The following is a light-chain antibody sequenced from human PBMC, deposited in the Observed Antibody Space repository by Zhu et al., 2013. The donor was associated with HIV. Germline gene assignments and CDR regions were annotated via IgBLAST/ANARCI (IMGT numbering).Light chain of an antibody. J-gene: IGKJ1*01. CDR3: QQYSRSPQT. CDR2: GTS. Sequence: EIVLTQSPGTLSLSPGERATLSCRASQSVSSSFFAWYQQKPGQAPRLLLYGTSTRATGIPDRFSGSGSGTDFTLTITRLEPEDFAVYYCQQYSRSPQTFGQGTRVELK. CDR1: QSVSSSF. V-gene: IGKV3-20*01.